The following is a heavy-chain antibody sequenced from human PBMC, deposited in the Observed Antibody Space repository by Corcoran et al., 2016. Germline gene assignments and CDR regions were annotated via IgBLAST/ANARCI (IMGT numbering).Heavy chain of an antibody. D-gene: IGHD3-3*01. J-gene: IGHJ5*02. V-gene: IGHV4-4*07. CDR1: GGSISSYY. Sequence: QVQLQESGPGLVKPSETLSLTCTVSGGSISSYYWSWIRQPAGKGLEWIGRIYTSGSTNYNPSLKSRVTMSVDTSKNQFSLKLSSVTAADTAVYYCAIVGARLRFLESTNWFDPWGQGTLVTVSS. CDR3: AIVGARLRFLESTNWFDP. CDR2: IYTSGST.